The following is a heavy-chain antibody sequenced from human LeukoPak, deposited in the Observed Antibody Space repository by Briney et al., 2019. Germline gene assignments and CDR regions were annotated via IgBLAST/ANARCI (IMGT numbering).Heavy chain of an antibody. D-gene: IGHD3-10*01. J-gene: IGHJ4*02. Sequence: PGGSLRLSCAASEFTFSDYYMSWMRQAPGKGLEWIGSIYYSGSTYYNPSLKSRVTISVDTSKNQFSLKLSSVTAADTAVYYCARKLSPVRGVFYYFDYWGQGTLVTVSS. CDR2: IYYSGST. V-gene: IGHV4-38-2*01. CDR1: EFTFSDYY. CDR3: ARKLSPVRGVFYYFDY.